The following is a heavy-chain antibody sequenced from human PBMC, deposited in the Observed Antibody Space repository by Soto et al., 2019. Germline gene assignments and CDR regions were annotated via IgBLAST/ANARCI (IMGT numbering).Heavy chain of an antibody. J-gene: IGHJ4*02. D-gene: IGHD3-10*01. Sequence: SETLSLTCAVSGYSISSGYQWGWIRQPPGKGLEWIGNIFHSGTTSYNPSLKSRVTVSVDTSKNQVSLNLTSVTAADTAIYYCARDFFGNHYFDFWGQGILVTVSS. CDR3: ARDFFGNHYFDF. CDR2: IFHSGTT. V-gene: IGHV4-38-2*02. CDR1: GYSISSGYQ.